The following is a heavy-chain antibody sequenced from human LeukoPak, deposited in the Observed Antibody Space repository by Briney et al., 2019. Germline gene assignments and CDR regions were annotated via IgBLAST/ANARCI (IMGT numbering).Heavy chain of an antibody. V-gene: IGHV3-23*01. CDR1: GFTFSSYS. CDR3: AKGRSGYYAFDI. CDR2: ISGSGGST. J-gene: IGHJ3*02. D-gene: IGHD3-22*01. Sequence: GGSLRLSCSASGFTFSSYSLNWVRQAPGKGLEWVSAISGSGGSTYYADSVKGRFTIARDNSKNTLYLQMNSLRAEDTAVYYCAKGRSGYYAFDIWGQGTMVTVSS.